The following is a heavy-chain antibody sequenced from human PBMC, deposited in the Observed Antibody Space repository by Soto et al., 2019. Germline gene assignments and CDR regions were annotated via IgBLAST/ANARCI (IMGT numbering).Heavy chain of an antibody. CDR1: GGSVSSGSYY. Sequence: SETLSLTCTVSGGSVSSGSYYWSWIRQPPGKLLEWIGYIYYSGSTNYNPSLKSRVAISLDTSKSQFSLNVTSLTAADTAVYFCARGRYCLTGRCFPNWFDSWGQGTLVTVSS. D-gene: IGHD2-15*01. V-gene: IGHV4-61*01. J-gene: IGHJ5*01. CDR2: IYYSGST. CDR3: ARGRYCLTGRCFPNWFDS.